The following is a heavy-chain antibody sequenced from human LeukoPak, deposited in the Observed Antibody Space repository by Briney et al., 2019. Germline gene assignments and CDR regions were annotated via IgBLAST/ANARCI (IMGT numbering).Heavy chain of an antibody. CDR2: IKQDGSEK. CDR3: ARVQANYYDSSGYSDY. J-gene: IGHJ4*02. D-gene: IGHD3-22*01. V-gene: IGHV3-7*04. CDR1: GFTFSTYW. Sequence: GGSLRLSCAASGFTFSTYWMTWVRQAPGKGLEWVANIKQDGSEKYYVDSVKGRFSISRDNAKNSLFLQMNSLRAEDTAVYYCARVQANYYDSSGYSDYWGQGTLVTVSS.